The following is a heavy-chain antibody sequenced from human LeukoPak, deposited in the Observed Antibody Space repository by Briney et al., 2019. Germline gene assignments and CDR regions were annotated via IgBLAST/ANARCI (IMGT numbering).Heavy chain of an antibody. D-gene: IGHD2-15*01. CDR2: IYSGGST. V-gene: IGHV3-53*01. CDR3: ARDRSYCSGGSCSRVGAFDT. J-gene: IGHJ3*02. CDR1: GFTVSSNY. Sequence: GGSLRLSCAASGFTVSSNYMSWVRQAPGKGLEWVSVIYSGGSTYYADSVKGRFTISRDNSKNTLYLQMNSLRAEDTAVYYCARDRSYCSGGSCSRVGAFDTWGQGTMVTVSS.